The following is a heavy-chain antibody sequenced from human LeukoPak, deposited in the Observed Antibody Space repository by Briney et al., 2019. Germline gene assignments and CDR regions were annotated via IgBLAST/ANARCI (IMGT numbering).Heavy chain of an antibody. Sequence: PSETLSLTCAAYGGSFSGYYWSWIRQPPGKGLEWIGEINHSGSTNYNPSLKSRVTISVDTSKNQFSLKLSSVTAADTAVYYCARRAKHSSSWYPGAHYFDYWGQGTLVTVSS. CDR1: GGSFSGYY. V-gene: IGHV4-34*01. D-gene: IGHD6-13*01. CDR3: ARRAKHSSSWYPGAHYFDY. CDR2: INHSGST. J-gene: IGHJ4*02.